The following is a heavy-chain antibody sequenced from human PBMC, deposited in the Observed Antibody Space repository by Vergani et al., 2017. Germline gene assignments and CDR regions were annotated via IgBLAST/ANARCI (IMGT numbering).Heavy chain of an antibody. J-gene: IGHJ3*02. D-gene: IGHD6-6*01. CDR2: ISYDGSNK. Sequence: QVQLVESGGGVVQPGRSLRLSCAASGFTFSSYGMHWVRQAPGKGLEWVAVISYDGSNKYYADSVKGRFTISRDNSKNTLYLQMNSLRAEDTAVYYCAKEYSSSGAFDIWGQGTMVTVSS. V-gene: IGHV3-30*18. CDR3: AKEYSSSGAFDI. CDR1: GFTFSSYG.